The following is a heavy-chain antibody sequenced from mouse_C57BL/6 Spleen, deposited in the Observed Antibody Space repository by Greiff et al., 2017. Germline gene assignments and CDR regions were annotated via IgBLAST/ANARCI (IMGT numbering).Heavy chain of an antibody. CDR3: ARSSGLDRAMDY. Sequence: QVQLQQPGAELVRPGTSVKLSCKASGYTFNSYWMHWVKQRPGQGLEWIGVIDPSDSYTNYNQKFKGKATLTVDTSSSTAYMQLSSLTSEDSAVWYCARSSGLDRAMDYWGQGTSVTVSS. V-gene: IGHV1-59*01. D-gene: IGHD3-1*01. CDR1: GYTFNSYW. CDR2: IDPSDSYT. J-gene: IGHJ4*01.